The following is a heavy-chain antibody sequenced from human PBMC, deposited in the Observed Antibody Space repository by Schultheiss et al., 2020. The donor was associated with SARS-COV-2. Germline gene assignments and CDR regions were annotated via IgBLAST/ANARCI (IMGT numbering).Heavy chain of an antibody. V-gene: IGHV1-69*13. Sequence: SVKVSCKASGGTFSSYAISWVRQAPGQGLEWMGGIIPIFGTANYAQKFQGRVTITADESTSTAYMELSSLRSEDTAVYYCARVPRSPFAAVKQWLFDYWGQGTVVTVA. CDR1: GGTFSSYA. CDR2: IIPIFGTA. CDR3: ARVPRSPFAAVKQWLFDY. J-gene: IGHJ4*02. D-gene: IGHD6-19*01.